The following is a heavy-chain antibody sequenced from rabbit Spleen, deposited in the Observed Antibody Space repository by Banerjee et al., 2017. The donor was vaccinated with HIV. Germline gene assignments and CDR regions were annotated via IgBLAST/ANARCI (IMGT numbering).Heavy chain of an antibody. D-gene: IGHD8-1*01. Sequence: QSLEESGGGLVKPGGTLTLICTASGFSFSSSYDMCWVRQAPGKGLEWIGFIYTGNGKNYYASWAKGRFTISKTSSTTVTLQMTSLTVADTATYFCARDTGSSFSSYGMDLWGQGTLVTVS. CDR1: GFSFSSSYD. V-gene: IGHV1S40*01. CDR2: IYTGNGKN. J-gene: IGHJ6*01. CDR3: ARDTGSSFSSYGMDL.